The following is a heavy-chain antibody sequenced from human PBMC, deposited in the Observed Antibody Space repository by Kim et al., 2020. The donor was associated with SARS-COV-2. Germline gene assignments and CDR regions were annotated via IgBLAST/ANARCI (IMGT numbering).Heavy chain of an antibody. V-gene: IGHV3-7*01. J-gene: IGHJ6*02. CDR3: ARDARYYGSGSHPPQTEFYYYYCGMDV. Sequence: GGSLRLSCAASGFTFSSYWMSWVRQAPGKGLEWVANIKQDGNEKYYVDSVKGRFTISRDNATNSLYLQMNSLRAEDTAVYYCARDARYYGSGSHPPQTEFYYYYCGMDVWGQGTTVTVSS. CDR1: GFTFSSYW. CDR2: IKQDGNEK. D-gene: IGHD3-10*01.